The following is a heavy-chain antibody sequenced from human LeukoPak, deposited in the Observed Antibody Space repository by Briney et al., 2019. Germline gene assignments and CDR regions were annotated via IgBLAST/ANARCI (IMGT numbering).Heavy chain of an antibody. D-gene: IGHD6-6*01. Sequence: GGSLRLSCAASGFTLSSYSMNWVRQAPGKGLEWVSSISSSSSSYIYYADSVKGRFTISRDNAKNSLYLQMNSLRAEDTAVYYCARDRIAARDWFDPWGQGTLVTVSS. CDR3: ARDRIAARDWFDP. CDR2: ISSSSSSYI. CDR1: GFTLSSYS. J-gene: IGHJ5*02. V-gene: IGHV3-21*01.